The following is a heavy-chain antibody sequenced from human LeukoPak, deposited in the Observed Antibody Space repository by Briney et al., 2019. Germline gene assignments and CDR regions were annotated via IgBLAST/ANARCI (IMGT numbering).Heavy chain of an antibody. J-gene: IGHJ4*02. CDR2: IVVGSGNT. CDR3: AAVPGIAARGYFDY. D-gene: IGHD6-25*01. V-gene: IGHV1-58*01. Sequence: SVKVSCKASGFTFTSSAVQWVRQARGQRLEWIGWIVVGSGNTNYAQKFQERVTITRDMSTSTAYMELSSLRSEDTAVYYCAAVPGIAARGYFDYWGQGTLVTVSS. CDR1: GFTFTSSA.